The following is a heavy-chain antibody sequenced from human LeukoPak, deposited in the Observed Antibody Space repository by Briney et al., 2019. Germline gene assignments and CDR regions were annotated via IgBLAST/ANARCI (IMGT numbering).Heavy chain of an antibody. V-gene: IGHV3-23*01. Sequence: GGSLRLSCAASGFTFSSYAMSWIRQAPGKGLEWVSAISGSGGSTYYADSVEGRFTISRDNSKNALYLQMNSLRAEDTAVYYCAKDGRPRKAAAGTRTSYYYYGMDVWGQGTTVTVSS. CDR1: GFTFSSYA. CDR2: ISGSGGST. J-gene: IGHJ6*02. D-gene: IGHD6-13*01. CDR3: AKDGRPRKAAAGTRTSYYYYGMDV.